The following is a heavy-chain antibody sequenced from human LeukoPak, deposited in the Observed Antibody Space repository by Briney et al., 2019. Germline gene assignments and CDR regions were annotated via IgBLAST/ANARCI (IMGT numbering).Heavy chain of an antibody. CDR2: ISGSGGST. V-gene: IGHV3-23*01. CDR3: AQELSDIFVVRTDS. D-gene: IGHD3-9*01. Sequence: GGSLRLSCAASGFTFSSYAMSWVRQAPGKGLEWVSAISGSGGSTYYADSVKGRFTISRDNSKNTLYLQMNSLRAEDTAVYYCAQELSDIFVVRTDSWGQGTLVTVSS. J-gene: IGHJ4*02. CDR1: GFTFSSYA.